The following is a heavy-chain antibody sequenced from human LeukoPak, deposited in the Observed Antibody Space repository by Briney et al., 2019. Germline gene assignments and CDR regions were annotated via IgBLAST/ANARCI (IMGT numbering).Heavy chain of an antibody. CDR2: ISAYNGNT. Sequence: ASLKVSCKASGYTFTSYGISWVRQAPGQRVEWMGWISAYNGNTNYAQKLQGRVTMTTDTSTSTAYMELRSLRSDDTAVYYCAREGCTNGVCYTRGIDYWGQGTLVTVSS. CDR1: GYTFTSYG. D-gene: IGHD2-8*01. V-gene: IGHV1-18*01. J-gene: IGHJ4*02. CDR3: AREGCTNGVCYTRGIDY.